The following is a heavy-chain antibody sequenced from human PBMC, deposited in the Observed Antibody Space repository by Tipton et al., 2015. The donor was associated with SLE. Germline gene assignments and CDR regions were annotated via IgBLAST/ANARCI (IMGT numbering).Heavy chain of an antibody. CDR1: GFTFSRYS. D-gene: IGHD2-15*01. CDR2: ISSSSSTI. J-gene: IGHJ4*02. Sequence: SLRLSCAASGFTFSRYSMNWVRQAPGKGLEWVSYISSSSSTIYYADSVKGRFTISRANAKNSLYLQMNSLRAEDTAVYYCARGGWSLGYWGQGTRVTVSS. CDR3: ARGGWSLGY. V-gene: IGHV3-48*01.